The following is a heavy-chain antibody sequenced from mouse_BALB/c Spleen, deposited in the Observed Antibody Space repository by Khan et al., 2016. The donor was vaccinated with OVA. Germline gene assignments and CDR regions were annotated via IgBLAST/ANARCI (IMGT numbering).Heavy chain of an antibody. CDR3: TRLEDI. CDR2: IWAGGST. J-gene: IGHJ2*01. V-gene: IGHV2-9*02. D-gene: IGHD1-3*01. CDR1: GFSLTSYG. Sequence: QVQLKDSGPGLVAPSQSLSITCTVSGFSLTSYGVHWVRQPPGKGMEWLGVIWAGGSTNYNSAPMSSLSISKDNSKSQVFLKMNSLQTADTAMYYCTRLEDIWGQGTTLTVST.